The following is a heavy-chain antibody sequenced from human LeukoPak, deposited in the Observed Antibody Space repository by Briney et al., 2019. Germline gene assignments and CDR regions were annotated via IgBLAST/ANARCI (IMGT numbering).Heavy chain of an antibody. V-gene: IGHV3-11*04. CDR3: AREQSDGSGSYPRRFDP. Sequence: PGGSLRLSCTASGFTFSDYFMYWIRQAPGKGLEWVSYISSSGSLTYYADSVKGRFTISRDNAKNTLYLQMNSLRAEDTAVYYCAREQSDGSGSYPRRFDPWGQGTLVTVSS. CDR1: GFTFSDYF. CDR2: ISSSGSLT. J-gene: IGHJ5*02. D-gene: IGHD3-10*01.